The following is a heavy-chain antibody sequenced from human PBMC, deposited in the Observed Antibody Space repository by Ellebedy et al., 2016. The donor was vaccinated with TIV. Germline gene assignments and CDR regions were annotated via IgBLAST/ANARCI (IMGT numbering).Heavy chain of an antibody. CDR3: AKAGGVTMVRGAPRVYYFDY. CDR1: GFTFSSYA. J-gene: IGHJ4*02. D-gene: IGHD3-10*01. CDR2: ISGSGGST. V-gene: IGHV3-23*01. Sequence: GGSLRLSXAASGFTFSSYAMSWVRQAPGKGLEWVSAISGSGGSTYYADSVKGRFTISRDNSKNTLYLQMNSLRAEDTAVYYCAKAGGVTMVRGAPRVYYFDYWGQGTLVTVSS.